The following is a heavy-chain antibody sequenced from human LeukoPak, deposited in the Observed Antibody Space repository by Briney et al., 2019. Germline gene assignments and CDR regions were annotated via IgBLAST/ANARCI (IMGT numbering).Heavy chain of an antibody. D-gene: IGHD1-1*01. CDR2: ISWNSGSI. CDR3: ARNGVKEEYFQH. CDR1: TFSFDEYT. Sequence: HFCSPATFSFDEYTRPAYRQARGKGAAEVSGISWNSGSIGYADSVNGRFTISRDNAKTSLYLQMNSLRAEDTALYYCARNGVKEEYFQHWGQGTLVTVSS. V-gene: IGHV3-9*01. J-gene: IGHJ1*01.